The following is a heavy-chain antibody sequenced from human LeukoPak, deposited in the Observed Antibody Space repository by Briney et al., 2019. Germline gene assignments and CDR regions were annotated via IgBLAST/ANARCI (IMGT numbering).Heavy chain of an antibody. V-gene: IGHV4-39*01. D-gene: IGHD5-12*01. CDR1: RDSISSRGYY. CDR3: ARHWLRGDYYMDV. J-gene: IGHJ6*03. CDR2: IYYSGST. Sequence: PSETLSLTCTVWRDSISSRGYYWGWIRQPPGKGLEWIGSIYYSGSTYYNPSLKSRVTISVDTSKNQYTLKLSPVPAAVTPGYYCARHWLRGDYYMDVWGKGTTVTVSS.